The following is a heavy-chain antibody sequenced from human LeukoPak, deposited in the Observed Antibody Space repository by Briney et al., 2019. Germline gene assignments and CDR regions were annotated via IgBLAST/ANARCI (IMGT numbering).Heavy chain of an antibody. J-gene: IGHJ4*02. D-gene: IGHD5-18*01. CDR3: ARDAPGNTALDY. Sequence: PGGSLRLSCAASGFTFISYWMHWVRQAPGKGLVWVSRINEYGSSTDFADSVKGRFTISRDNAKNTLYLQMNSLRAEDTAVYHCARDAPGNTALDYWGQGTLVTVSS. CDR1: GFTFISYW. V-gene: IGHV3-74*01. CDR2: INEYGSST.